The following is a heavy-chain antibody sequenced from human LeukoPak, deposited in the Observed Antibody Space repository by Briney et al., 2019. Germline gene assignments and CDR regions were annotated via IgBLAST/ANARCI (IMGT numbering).Heavy chain of an antibody. V-gene: IGHV3-11*01. CDR3: ASFRAFSSGYYSD. CDR1: GFTFSDYY. D-gene: IGHD3-22*01. CDR2: ISSSGSTI. Sequence: PGGSLRLSCAASGFTFSDYYMSWIRQAPGKGLEWVSYISSSGSTIYYADSVKGRFTISRDNAKNSLYLQMNSLRTEDAAVYYCASFRAFSSGYYSDWGQGTMVSVS. J-gene: IGHJ4*02.